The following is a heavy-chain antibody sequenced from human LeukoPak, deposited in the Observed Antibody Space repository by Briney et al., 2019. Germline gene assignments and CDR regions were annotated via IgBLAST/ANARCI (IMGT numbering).Heavy chain of an antibody. CDR2: ISSSSSSYI. D-gene: IGHD1-26*01. V-gene: IGHV3-21*01. J-gene: IGHJ6*03. CDR3: ARSPSLSRWELSHYYYMDV. CDR1: GFTFSSYS. Sequence: GGSLRLSCAASGFTFSSYSMNWVRQAPGKGLEWVSSISSSSSSYIYYADSVKGRFTISRDNAKNSLYLQMNSLRAEDTAVYYCARSPSLSRWELSHYYYMDVWGKGTTVTVSS.